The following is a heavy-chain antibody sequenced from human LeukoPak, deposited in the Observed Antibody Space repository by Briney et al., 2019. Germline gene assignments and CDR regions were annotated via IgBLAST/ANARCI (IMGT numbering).Heavy chain of an antibody. CDR3: ARRPRYGSGSYDNYYYYGMDV. CDR1: GYTFTGYY. V-gene: IGHV1-2*02. CDR2: INPNSGGT. Sequence: GASVKVSCKASGYTFTGYYMHWVRQAPGQGLEWMGWINPNSGGTNYAQKFQGRVTMTRDTSISTAYMELSRLRSDDTALYYCARRPRYGSGSYDNYYYYGMDVWGQGTTVTVSS. J-gene: IGHJ6*02. D-gene: IGHD3-10*01.